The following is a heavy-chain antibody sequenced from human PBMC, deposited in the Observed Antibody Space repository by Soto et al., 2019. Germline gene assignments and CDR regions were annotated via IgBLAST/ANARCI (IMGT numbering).Heavy chain of an antibody. J-gene: IGHJ5*02. Sequence: QVQLVQSGAEVKKPGASVNVSCKASGYTFTSYGISWVRQAPGQGLEWMGWISAYNGNTNYAQKLQGRVSMTTDTSTSTAYMELRSLRSDDTAVYYCARVPLVVPAEDNWFDPWGQGTLVTVSS. V-gene: IGHV1-18*01. CDR1: GYTFTSYG. D-gene: IGHD2-2*01. CDR3: ARVPLVVPAEDNWFDP. CDR2: ISAYNGNT.